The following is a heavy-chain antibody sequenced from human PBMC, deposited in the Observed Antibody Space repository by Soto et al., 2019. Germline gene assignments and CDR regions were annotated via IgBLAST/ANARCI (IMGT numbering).Heavy chain of an antibody. D-gene: IGHD1-26*01. Sequence: EVQLLESGGGLVQPGGSLRLSCAASGFTFSSYAMSWVRQAPGKGLEWLASITFRGDYTYYADSVKGRFTLSRDNSRNRLDLQMDSLKVEDTALYSCAKLGTMGVFDNWGQGTLLTVSS. J-gene: IGHJ4*02. CDR3: AKLGTMGVFDN. CDR1: GFTFSSYA. CDR2: ITFRGDYT. V-gene: IGHV3-23*01.